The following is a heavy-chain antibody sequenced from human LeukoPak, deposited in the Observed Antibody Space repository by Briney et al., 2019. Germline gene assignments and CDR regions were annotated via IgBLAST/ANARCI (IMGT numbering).Heavy chain of an antibody. CDR1: GGSFSGYY. CDR3: ARDGRTNYYDSSGYAFDI. V-gene: IGHV4-34*01. CDR2: INHSGST. Sequence: SETLSLTCAVYGGSFSGYYWSWIRQPPGKGLEWIGEINHSGSTNYNPSLKSRVTISVDTSKNQFSLKLSSVTAADTAVYYCARDGRTNYYDSSGYAFDIWGQGTMVTVSS. J-gene: IGHJ3*02. D-gene: IGHD3-22*01.